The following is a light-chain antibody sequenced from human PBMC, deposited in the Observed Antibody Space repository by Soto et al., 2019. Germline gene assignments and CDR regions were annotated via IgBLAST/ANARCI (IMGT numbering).Light chain of an antibody. CDR3: SSYTTSNTRQIV. V-gene: IGLV2-14*03. Sequence: QSVLTQPASVSGPPGKSITISSTGPSSDVGGYNYVSWYQHHPGKAPKLIIYDVTNRPSGVSNPFSGSKSGNTASLTISGLQPEDEADYYCSSYTTSNTRQIVFGTGTKVTVL. CDR1: SSDVGGYNY. J-gene: IGLJ1*01. CDR2: DVT.